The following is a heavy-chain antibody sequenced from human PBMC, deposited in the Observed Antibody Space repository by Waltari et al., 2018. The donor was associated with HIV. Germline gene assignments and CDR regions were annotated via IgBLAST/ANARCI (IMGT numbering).Heavy chain of an antibody. J-gene: IGHJ4*02. CDR3: ARGVDYYDSSGFDY. CDR2: IIPVLGTA. D-gene: IGHD3-22*01. CDR1: GGTFSSYA. V-gene: IGHV1-69*01. Sequence: QVQLVQSGAEVKKPGSSVKVSCKASGGTFSSYAISWVRQAPGQGLEWMGGIIPVLGTANYAQKFHGRVTITADESTSTAYMELSSLRSEDTAVYYCARGVDYYDSSGFDYWGQGTLVTVSS.